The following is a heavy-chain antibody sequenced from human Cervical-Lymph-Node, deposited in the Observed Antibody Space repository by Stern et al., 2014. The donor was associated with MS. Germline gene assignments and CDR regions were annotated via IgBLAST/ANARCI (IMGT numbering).Heavy chain of an antibody. CDR3: TRHQAGMADS. CDR1: GGTFSTLD. D-gene: IGHD6-13*01. CDR2: ITPLFGTT. Sequence: QVQLVQSGAAVRPPGSSMKVSCKASGGTFSTLDISWVRQTPGQGLEWLGGITPLFGTTNYSRNFQGRVTIIADDSATTIYMELTNLTSEDTALYYCTRHQAGMADSWGQGTLVTVSA. J-gene: IGHJ5*01. V-gene: IGHV1-69*01.